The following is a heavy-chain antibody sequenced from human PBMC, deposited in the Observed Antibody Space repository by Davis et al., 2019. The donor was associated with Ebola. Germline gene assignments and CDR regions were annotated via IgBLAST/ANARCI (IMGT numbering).Heavy chain of an antibody. V-gene: IGHV3-30-3*02. CDR2: ISYDGSNK. Sequence: GGSLRLSCAASGFTFSSYAMHWVRQAPGKGLEWVAVISYDGSNKYYADSVKGRFTISRDNSKNTLYLQMNSLRAEDTAVYYCAKSSSPDYWGQGTLVTVSS. D-gene: IGHD6-6*01. CDR1: GFTFSSYA. J-gene: IGHJ4*02. CDR3: AKSSSPDY.